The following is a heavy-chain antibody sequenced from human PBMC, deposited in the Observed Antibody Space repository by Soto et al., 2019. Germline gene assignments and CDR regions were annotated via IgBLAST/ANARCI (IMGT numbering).Heavy chain of an antibody. V-gene: IGHV4-31*03. CDR3: ASGPFHI. CDR2: LYYTGST. Sequence: QVQLQESGPGLLKPSQTLSLTCTVSGGSITSDGFYWPWIRQRPGKGLEWIAYLYYTGSTFYNPSLKSRLTISLDKSANRFSRKMTSVTAADTAIYFCASGPFHIWGQGTMVVVSS. CDR1: GGSITSDGFY. J-gene: IGHJ3*02.